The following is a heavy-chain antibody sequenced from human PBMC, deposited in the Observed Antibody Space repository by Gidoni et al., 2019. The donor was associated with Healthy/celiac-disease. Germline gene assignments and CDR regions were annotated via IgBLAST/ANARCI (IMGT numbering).Heavy chain of an antibody. CDR3: ARGVYIRGWFDP. V-gene: IGHV4-59*01. CDR1: GGSISSYY. D-gene: IGHD2-8*01. CDR2: IYYSGST. J-gene: IGHJ5*02. Sequence: QVQLQESGPGLVKPSETLSLTCTVSGGSISSYYWSWIRQPPGKGLEWIGYIYYSGSTNYNPSLKSRVTISVDTSKNQFSLKLSSVTAADTAVYYCARGVYIRGWFDPWGQGTLVTVSS.